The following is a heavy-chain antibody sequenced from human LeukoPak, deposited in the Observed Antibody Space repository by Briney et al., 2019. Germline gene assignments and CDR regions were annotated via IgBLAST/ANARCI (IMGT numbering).Heavy chain of an antibody. CDR2: IFYTGST. D-gene: IGHD1/OR15-1a*01. CDR3: AREVWNIRNPGAWLDP. Sequence: SQTLSLTCTVSGGSISSGDCSWSWIRQHPGKGLEWIGYIFYTGSTYYNPSLKSRLTISVDTSKNQFSLKLSSVTAADTAVYYCAREVWNIRNPGAWLDPWGQGSLVIVSS. J-gene: IGHJ5*02. CDR1: GGSISSGDCS. V-gene: IGHV4-31*03.